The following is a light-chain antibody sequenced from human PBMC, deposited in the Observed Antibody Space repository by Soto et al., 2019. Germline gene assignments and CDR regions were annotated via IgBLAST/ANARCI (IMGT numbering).Light chain of an antibody. J-gene: IGLJ2*01. Sequence: QAVVTQSPSASASLGASVKLTCTLSSGHSSYAIAWHQKQPGKGPRYLMDLNSDGSHTKGDGIPDRFSGSSSGAERYLTISSLQSEDEADYYCQTWGTGIQVFGGGTKLTVL. CDR2: LNSDGSH. V-gene: IGLV4-69*01. CDR3: QTWGTGIQV. CDR1: SGHSSYA.